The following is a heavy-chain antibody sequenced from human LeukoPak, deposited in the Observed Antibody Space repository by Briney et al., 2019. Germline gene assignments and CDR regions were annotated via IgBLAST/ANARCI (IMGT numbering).Heavy chain of an antibody. V-gene: IGHV1-69*01. CDR1: GGTFSSYA. CDR2: IIPIFGAA. D-gene: IGHD2-2*01. CDR3: ARWGRGCSSTSCYKDTWFDP. J-gene: IGHJ5*02. Sequence: ASRRLSCKASGGTFSSYAISWVRQSPGQGLEWMGGIIPIFGAANYAQKCQGRVTITADESTSTAYMELSSLRSEDTAVYYCARWGRGCSSTSCYKDTWFDPWGQGTLVTVSS.